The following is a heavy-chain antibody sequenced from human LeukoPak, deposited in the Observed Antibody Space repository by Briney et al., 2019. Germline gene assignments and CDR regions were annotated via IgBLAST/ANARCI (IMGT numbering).Heavy chain of an antibody. Sequence: ASVKVSCKASGYTFSGYYMHWVRQAPGQGLEWIGWINPNSGGTNYAQKFQGRVTMTRDTSISTAYMELSRLRSDDTAVYYCARGYPLSTTAAGTYFQRWGQGTLVTVSS. CDR3: ARGYPLSTTAAGTYFQR. CDR2: INPNSGGT. V-gene: IGHV1-2*02. CDR1: GYTFSGYY. J-gene: IGHJ1*01. D-gene: IGHD6-13*01.